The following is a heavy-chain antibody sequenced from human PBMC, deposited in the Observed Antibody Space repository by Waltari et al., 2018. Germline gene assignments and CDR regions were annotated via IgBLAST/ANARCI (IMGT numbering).Heavy chain of an antibody. J-gene: IGHJ3*01. CDR1: GGTFSSYA. CDR2: ISPILGTA. V-gene: IGHV1-69*12. CDR3: ARDGPRPLQHYEKGFDV. D-gene: IGHD3-3*01. Sequence: QVQLVQSGAEVKKPGSSVKVSCKASGGTFSSYAISWVRQAPGQGLEWMGGISPILGTANYAQKFQGRVTITADESTSTAYMELSSLTSDDTAVYYCARDGPRPLQHYEKGFDVWGQGTLLTVSS.